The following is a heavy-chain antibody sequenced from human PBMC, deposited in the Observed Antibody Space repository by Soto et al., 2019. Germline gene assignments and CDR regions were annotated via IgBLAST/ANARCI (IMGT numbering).Heavy chain of an antibody. D-gene: IGHD3-10*01. V-gene: IGHV1-18*01. CDR1: GYTFTSYG. CDR2: ISAYNGNT. J-gene: IGHJ6*02. CDR3: ARVRFLEWLPHYYGSGSYPYYYYGMDV. Sequence: VKVSCKASGYTFTSYGISWVRQAPGQGLEWMGWISAYNGNTNYAQKRQGRVTMTTDTSTSTAYMELRSLRSDDTAVYYCARVRFLEWLPHYYGSGSYPYYYYGMDVWGQGTTVTV.